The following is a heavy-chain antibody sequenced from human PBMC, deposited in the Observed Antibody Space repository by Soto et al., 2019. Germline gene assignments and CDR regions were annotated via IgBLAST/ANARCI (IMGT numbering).Heavy chain of an antibody. CDR1: GGTFSSYA. CDR2: IIPIFGTA. J-gene: IGHJ5*02. Sequence: SLKVSYNGSGGTFSSYAISSVRQAPGQGLEWMGGIIPIFGTANYAQKFQGRVAITADKSTSTAYMELSSLRSEDTAVYYCAGVGAIFKWFDPWCQVTLVNVSS. CDR3: AGVGAIFKWFDP. D-gene: IGHD1-26*01. V-gene: IGHV1-69*06.